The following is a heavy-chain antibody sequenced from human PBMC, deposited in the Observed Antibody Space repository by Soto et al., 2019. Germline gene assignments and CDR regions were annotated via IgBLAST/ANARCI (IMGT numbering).Heavy chain of an antibody. J-gene: IGHJ6*03. Sequence: GGSLRLSCAASGFTFSSYAMSWVRQAPGKGLEWVSAISGSGGSTYYADSVKGRFTISRDNSKNTLYLQMNSLRAEDTAVHYCASRLGVSSSSWYYYYYMDVWGKGTTVTVSS. CDR3: ASRLGVSSSSWYYYYYMDV. CDR1: GFTFSSYA. CDR2: ISGSGGST. D-gene: IGHD6-6*01. V-gene: IGHV3-23*01.